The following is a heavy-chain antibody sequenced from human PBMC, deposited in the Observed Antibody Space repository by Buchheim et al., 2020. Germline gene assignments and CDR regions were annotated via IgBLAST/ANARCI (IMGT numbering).Heavy chain of an antibody. CDR2: IWYDGSNK. Sequence: QVQLVESGGGVVQPGRSLRLSCAASGFTFKNYGMHWVRQAPGKGLEWVAVIWYDGSNKYYIDSVKGRFTISRDNSKYTLYLQMNSLRAEDTAVYYCARPSSHDSAWYFEYWGQGTL. CDR3: ARPSSHDSAWYFEY. D-gene: IGHD2-21*02. J-gene: IGHJ4*02. CDR1: GFTFKNYG. V-gene: IGHV3-33*01.